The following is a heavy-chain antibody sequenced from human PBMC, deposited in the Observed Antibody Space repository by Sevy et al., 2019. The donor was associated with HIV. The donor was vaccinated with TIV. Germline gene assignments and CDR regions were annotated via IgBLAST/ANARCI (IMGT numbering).Heavy chain of an antibody. J-gene: IGHJ6*03. CDR2: IIPIFGTA. CDR1: GGTFSSYA. D-gene: IGHD4-4*01. V-gene: IGHV1-69*13. CDR3: ARGADYSYHYYYYYMDV. Sequence: ASVKVSCKASGGTFSSYAISWVRQAPGQGLEWMGGIIPIFGTANYAQKFQGRVTLTADESTSTAYMELNSLRSEDTAVYYCARGADYSYHYYYYYMDVWGKGTTVTVSS.